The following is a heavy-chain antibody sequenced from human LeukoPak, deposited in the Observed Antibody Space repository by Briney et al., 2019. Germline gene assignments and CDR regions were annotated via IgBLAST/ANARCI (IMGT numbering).Heavy chain of an antibody. D-gene: IGHD3-22*01. CDR1: GYTFTSYG. V-gene: IGHV1-18*01. CDR2: ISAYNGNT. Sequence: WASVNVSCKASGYTFTSYGISWVRQVPGQGLEWMGWISAYNGNTNYAQKLQGRVTMTTDTSTSTAYMELRSLRSDDTAVYYCARDRNLYDSSGYYHYWGQGTLVTVSS. J-gene: IGHJ4*02. CDR3: ARDRNLYDSSGYYHY.